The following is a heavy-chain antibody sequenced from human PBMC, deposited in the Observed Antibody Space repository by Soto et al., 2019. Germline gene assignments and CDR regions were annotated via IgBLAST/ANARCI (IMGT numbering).Heavy chain of an antibody. V-gene: IGHV4-39*01. J-gene: IGHJ5*02. CDR2: IYYSGST. CDR1: GGSISRSTYY. CDR3: ARQVPAAIRLGWFDP. D-gene: IGHD2-2*02. Sequence: LSLTCTVSGGSISRSTYYWGWIRQPPGKGLEWIGSIYYSGSTYYRPSLKSRFTISVDTSKNQFSLKLSSVTAADTAVYYCARQVPAAIRLGWFDPWGQGTLVTVSS.